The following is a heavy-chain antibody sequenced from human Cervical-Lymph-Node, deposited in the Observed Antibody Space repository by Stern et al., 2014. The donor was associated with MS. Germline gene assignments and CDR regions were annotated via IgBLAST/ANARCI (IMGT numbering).Heavy chain of an antibody. D-gene: IGHD2-8*01. Sequence: QVQLVQSGPDIKPPGSSGKVSCKASGDSFSTKAISWVRQAPGQGPEWMGALSLTYGATDYAQKFQGRITLTADVATNTAYLDLSGLRSDDSAVYYCARENGGWSHHSWFDPWGQGTRVIVSS. CDR1: GDSFSTKA. CDR2: LSLTYGAT. J-gene: IGHJ5*02. CDR3: ARENGGWSHHSWFDP. V-gene: IGHV1-69*01.